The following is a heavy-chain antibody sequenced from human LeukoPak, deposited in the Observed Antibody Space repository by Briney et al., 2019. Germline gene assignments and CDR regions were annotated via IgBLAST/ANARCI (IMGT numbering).Heavy chain of an antibody. V-gene: IGHV3-23*01. CDR2: ISAGGGST. D-gene: IGHD6-13*01. CDR1: GFTFSSYA. Sequence: PGGSLRLSCAGSGFTFSSYAMSWVRQAPGKGLEWVSAISAGGGSTYSADSVKGRFTISRDNSKNTLYLQMNSLRAEDTAVYYCAKDRSSSWPDYYFDYWGQGTLVTVSS. J-gene: IGHJ4*02. CDR3: AKDRSSSWPDYYFDY.